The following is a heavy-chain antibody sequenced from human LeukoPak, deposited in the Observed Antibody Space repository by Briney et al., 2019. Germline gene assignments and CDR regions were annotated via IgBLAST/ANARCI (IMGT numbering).Heavy chain of an antibody. CDR2: ISYDGSNK. CDR1: GFTFSSYG. V-gene: IGHV3-30*18. Sequence: GGSLRLSCAASGFTFSSYGMHWVRQAPGKGLEWVAVISYDGSNKYYADSVKGRFTISRDNSKNTLYLQMNSLRAEDTAVYYCAKDRVRGVIITSDYYYGMDVWGKGTTVTVSS. D-gene: IGHD3-10*01. CDR3: AKDRVRGVIITSDYYYGMDV. J-gene: IGHJ6*04.